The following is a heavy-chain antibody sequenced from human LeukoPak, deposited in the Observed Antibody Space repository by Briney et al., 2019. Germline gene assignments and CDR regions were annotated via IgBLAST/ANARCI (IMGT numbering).Heavy chain of an antibody. J-gene: IGHJ4*02. V-gene: IGHV4-61*08. CDR3: ARGSQWLVPKFDY. Sequence: PSQTLSLTCTVSGGSISSGGYYWSWIRQPPGKGLEWIGYIYYSGNTSYNPSLKSRVTISVDTSKNQFSLKLSSVTAADTAVYYCARGSQWLVPKFDYWGQGTLVTVSS. CDR1: GGSISSGGYY. D-gene: IGHD6-19*01. CDR2: IYYSGNT.